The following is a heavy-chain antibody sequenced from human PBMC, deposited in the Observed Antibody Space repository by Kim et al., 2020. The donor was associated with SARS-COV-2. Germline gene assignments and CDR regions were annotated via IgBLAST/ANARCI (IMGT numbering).Heavy chain of an antibody. D-gene: IGHD3-3*01. V-gene: IGHV1-2*02. CDR2: INPNSGGT. CDR1: GYTFTGYY. CDR3: ASEEPGYDFWSGSPRYYFDY. J-gene: IGHJ4*02. Sequence: ASVKVSCKASGYTFTGYYMHWVRQAPGQGLEWMGWINPNSGGTNYAQKFQGRVTMTRDTSISTAYMELSRLRSDDTAVYYCASEEPGYDFWSGSPRYYFDYWGQGTLVTVSS.